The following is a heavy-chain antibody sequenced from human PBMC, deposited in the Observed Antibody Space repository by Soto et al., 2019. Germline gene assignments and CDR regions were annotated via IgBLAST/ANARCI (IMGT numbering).Heavy chain of an antibody. Sequence: PSETLSLTCTVSGGSISSGGYYWSWIRQHPGKGLEWIGYIYYSGSTYYNPSLKSRVTISVDTSKNQFSLKLSSVTAADTAVYYCARDGPSLQQLGPYRMGVWGQGTTVTVAS. CDR1: GGSISSGGYY. CDR2: IYYSGST. J-gene: IGHJ6*01. V-gene: IGHV4-31*03. CDR3: ARDGPSLQQLGPYRMGV. D-gene: IGHD6-13*01.